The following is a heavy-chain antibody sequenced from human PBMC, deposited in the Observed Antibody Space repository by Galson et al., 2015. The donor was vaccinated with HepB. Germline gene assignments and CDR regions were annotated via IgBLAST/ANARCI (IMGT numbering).Heavy chain of an antibody. V-gene: IGHV3-23*01. CDR2: ISGSGGST. CDR3: AKGSNGWYVGYFDL. D-gene: IGHD6-19*01. Sequence: SLRLSCAASGFTFSSYAMSWVRQAPGKGLEWVSAISGSGGSTYYADSVKGRFTISRANSKNTLYLQMNSLRAEDTAVYYCAKGSNGWYVGYFDLWGRGTLVTVSS. J-gene: IGHJ2*01. CDR1: GFTFSSYA.